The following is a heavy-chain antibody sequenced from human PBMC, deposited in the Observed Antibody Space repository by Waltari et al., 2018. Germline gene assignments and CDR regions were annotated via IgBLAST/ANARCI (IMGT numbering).Heavy chain of an antibody. CDR2: RRYNESNK. V-gene: IGHV3-30*02. CDR1: GFTFSNYG. Sequence: QVQLVESGGGVVQPGGSLRLSCAASGFTFSNYGMHWVRQAPGKGLAWVTFRRYNESNKFYADSVKGRFTISRDKSKNTVYLQMNSLRAEDTAVYYCAKDGSGIVGDTADMEGPDPWGQGTLVTVSS. D-gene: IGHD1-26*01. CDR3: AKDGSGIVGDTADMEGPDP. J-gene: IGHJ5*02.